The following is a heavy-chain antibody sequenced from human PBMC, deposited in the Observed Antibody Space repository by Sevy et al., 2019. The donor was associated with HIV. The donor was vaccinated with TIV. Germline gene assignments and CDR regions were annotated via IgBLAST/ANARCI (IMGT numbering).Heavy chain of an antibody. CDR1: GFTFSNYA. CDR3: ARGGYYYDNAAYYALDS. V-gene: IGHV3-33*01. J-gene: IGHJ4*02. Sequence: LTCAATGFTFSNYAMHWVRQAPGKGMEWVAIIWSDGAYQYHGDSVKGRFTISRDNSKNTLYLQMNNVRVEHTAVYYCARGGYYYDNAAYYALDSWGQGTLVTVSS. D-gene: IGHD3-22*01. CDR2: IWSDGAYQ.